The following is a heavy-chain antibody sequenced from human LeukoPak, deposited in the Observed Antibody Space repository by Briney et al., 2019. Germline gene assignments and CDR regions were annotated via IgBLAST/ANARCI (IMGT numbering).Heavy chain of an antibody. CDR2: FYYSGGT. Sequence: PSETLSLTCTVSGSSISSYYWSWMRQPPGKGLEWIGYFYYSGGTNYNPSLKSRITISLDTSKNQISLKLNSVTAADTAVYYCASSGGWYYYLDSWGQGTLVTVSS. CDR1: GSSISSYY. D-gene: IGHD6-19*01. V-gene: IGHV4-59*08. CDR3: ASSGGWYYYLDS. J-gene: IGHJ4*02.